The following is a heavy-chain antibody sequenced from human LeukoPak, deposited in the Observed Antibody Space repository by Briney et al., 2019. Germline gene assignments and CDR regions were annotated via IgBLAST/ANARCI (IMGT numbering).Heavy chain of an antibody. CDR1: GGSISSGGYY. J-gene: IGHJ4*02. Sequence: PSQTLSLTCTVSGGSISSGGYYWSWIRQHPGKGLEWIGYIYYSGSTYYNPSLKSRVTISVDTSKNQFSLKLSSVAAADTAVYYCAREDSSGYYGVDYWGQGTLVTVPS. CDR2: IYYSGST. D-gene: IGHD3-22*01. V-gene: IGHV4-31*03. CDR3: AREDSSGYYGVDY.